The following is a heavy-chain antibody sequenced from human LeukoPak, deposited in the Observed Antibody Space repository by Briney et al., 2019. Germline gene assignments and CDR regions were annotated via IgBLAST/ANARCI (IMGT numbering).Heavy chain of an antibody. CDR3: AGSSSLLWFGELYYFDY. D-gene: IGHD3-10*01. V-gene: IGHV4-39*01. CDR1: GGSISSSSYY. CDR2: IYYSGST. J-gene: IGHJ4*02. Sequence: SETLSLTCTVSGGSISSSSYYWGWIRQPPGKGLEWIGSIYYSGSTYYNPSLKSRVTISVDTSKNQFSLKLSSVTAADTAVYYCAGSSSLLWFGELYYFDYWGQGTLVTVSS.